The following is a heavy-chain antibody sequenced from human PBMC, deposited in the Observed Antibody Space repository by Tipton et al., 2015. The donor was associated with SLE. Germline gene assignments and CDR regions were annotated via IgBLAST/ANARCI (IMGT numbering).Heavy chain of an antibody. CDR3: ARGAGDSSGFLPFDP. D-gene: IGHD3-22*01. CDR2: IYYSGST. Sequence: GLVKPSETLSLTCTVSGGSISSHYWSWIRQPPGKGLEWIGYIYYSGSTNYNPSLKSRVTISVDTSKNQFSLKLSSVTAADTAVYYCARGAGDSSGFLPFDPWGQGTLVTVSS. J-gene: IGHJ5*02. CDR1: GGSISSHY. V-gene: IGHV4-59*11.